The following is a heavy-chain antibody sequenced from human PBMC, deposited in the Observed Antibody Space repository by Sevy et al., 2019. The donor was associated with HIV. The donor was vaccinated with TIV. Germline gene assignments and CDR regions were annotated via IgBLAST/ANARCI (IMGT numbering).Heavy chain of an antibody. CDR2: IYYSGST. J-gene: IGHJ6*02. CDR1: GGSISSGGYY. Sequence: SETLSLTCTVSGGSISSGGYYWSWIRQHPGKGLEWIGYIYYSGSTYYNPSLKSRVTISVDTSKNQFSLKLSSVTAADTAVYYRARATSGIYYYYGMDVWGQGTTVTVSS. V-gene: IGHV4-31*03. D-gene: IGHD2-15*01. CDR3: ARATSGIYYYYGMDV.